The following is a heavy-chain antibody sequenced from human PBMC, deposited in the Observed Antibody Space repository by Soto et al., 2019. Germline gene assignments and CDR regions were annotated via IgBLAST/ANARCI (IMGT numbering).Heavy chain of an antibody. J-gene: IGHJ6*02. CDR3: AKSSIWVERVSDYGMDV. Sequence: GGSLRLSCAASGFTFSSYAMSWVRQAPGKGLEWVSAISGSGGSTYYADSVKGRFTISREHSKNTLYLQMNSLRAEDTAVYYCAKSSIWVERVSDYGMDVCGQATTVTLSS. CDR2: ISGSGGST. V-gene: IGHV3-23*01. CDR1: GFTFSSYA. D-gene: IGHD6-6*01.